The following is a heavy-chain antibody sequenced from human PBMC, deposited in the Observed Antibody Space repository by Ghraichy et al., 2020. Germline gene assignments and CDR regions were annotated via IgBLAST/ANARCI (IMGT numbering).Heavy chain of an antibody. D-gene: IGHD2-2*01. CDR1: GFTFSSYS. V-gene: IGHV3-21*01. Sequence: GGSLRLSCAASGFTFSSYSMNWVRQAPGKGLEWVSSISSSSSYIYYADSVKGRFTISRDNAKNSLYLQMNSLRAEDTAVYYCARDTIKVPAAMVGIYYYYGMDVWGQGTTVTVSS. CDR3: ARDTIKVPAAMVGIYYYYGMDV. J-gene: IGHJ6*02. CDR2: ISSSSSYI.